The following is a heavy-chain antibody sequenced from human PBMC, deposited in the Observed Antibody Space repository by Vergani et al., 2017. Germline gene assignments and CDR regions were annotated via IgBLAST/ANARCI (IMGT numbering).Heavy chain of an antibody. Sequence: EVQLMESGGGIVKPGGSLRLSCVASGFSFRNAWMNWVRRTPGKGLEWVGRIKSTFDRGTTDYAAAVKGRFTISRDDSKNTLFLQMNGVKTEDIGVYYCTTDPRYCGDGSCFWLRDHHYYGMDVWGQGTTVTVSS. CDR1: GFSFRNAW. CDR2: IKSTFDRGTT. V-gene: IGHV3-15*07. D-gene: IGHD2-21*01. CDR3: TTDPRYCGDGSCFWLRDHHYYGMDV. J-gene: IGHJ6*02.